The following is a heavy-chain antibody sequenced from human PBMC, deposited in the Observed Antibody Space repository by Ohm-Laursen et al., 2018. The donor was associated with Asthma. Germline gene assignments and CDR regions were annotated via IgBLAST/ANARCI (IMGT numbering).Heavy chain of an antibody. D-gene: IGHD5-12*01. J-gene: IGHJ6*02. CDR3: ARGVRGYSGYDSYYYYYYGMDV. Sequence: SSVKVSCKASGGTFSSYAISWVRQAPGQGLEWMGGIIPIFGTANYAQKFQGRVTITADESTSTAYMELSSLRSEDTAVYYCARGVRGYSGYDSYYYYYYGMDVWGQGTTVTVSS. CDR2: IIPIFGTA. V-gene: IGHV1-69*01. CDR1: GGTFSSYA.